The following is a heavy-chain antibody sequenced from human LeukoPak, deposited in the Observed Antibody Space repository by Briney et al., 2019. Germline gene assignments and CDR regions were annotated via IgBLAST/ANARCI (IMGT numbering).Heavy chain of an antibody. V-gene: IGHV3-73*01. D-gene: IGHD1-1*01. J-gene: IGHJ6*03. CDR3: TRGTGTTLRYYYYYYMDV. CDR1: GFTFSGSA. Sequence: PGGSLRLXCAASGFTFSGSAMHWVRQASGKGLEWVGRIRSKANSYATAYAASVKGRFTISRDDSKNTAYLQMNSLKTEDTAVYYCTRGTGTTLRYYYYYYMDVWGKGTTVTVSS. CDR2: IRSKANSYAT.